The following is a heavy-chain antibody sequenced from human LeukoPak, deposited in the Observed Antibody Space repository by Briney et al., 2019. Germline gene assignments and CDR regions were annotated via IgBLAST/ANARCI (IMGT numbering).Heavy chain of an antibody. CDR2: ISYDGSNK. Sequence: GRSLRLSCAASGFTFSSYAMHWVRQAPGKGLEWVAVISYDGSNKYYADSVKGRFTISRDNSKNTLYLQMNSLRAEDTAVYYCAGDYYDSSGKDAFDIWGQRTMVTVSS. D-gene: IGHD3-22*01. J-gene: IGHJ3*02. CDR3: AGDYYDSSGKDAFDI. CDR1: GFTFSSYA. V-gene: IGHV3-30-3*01.